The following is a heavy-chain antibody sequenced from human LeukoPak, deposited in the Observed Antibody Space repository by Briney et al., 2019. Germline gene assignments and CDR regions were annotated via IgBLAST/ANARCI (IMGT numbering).Heavy chain of an antibody. CDR2: INCYGAYT. Sequence: GSLGLSFGALGFTFRGLSFQWVRQAPGEGLAFVSAINCYGAYTHYADSVKGRFTISRDNSRNAVFLQMGGLRIEDMAVYYCARVKMGATVSDYYYYYMDVWGTGTTVTVSS. D-gene: IGHD1-26*01. J-gene: IGHJ6*03. CDR3: ARVKMGATVSDYYYYYMDV. V-gene: IGHV3-64*02. CDR1: GFTFRGLS.